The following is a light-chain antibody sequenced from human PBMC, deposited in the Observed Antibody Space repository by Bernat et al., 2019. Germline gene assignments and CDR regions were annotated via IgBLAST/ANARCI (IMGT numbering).Light chain of an antibody. CDR3: LQHNSYPFT. Sequence: DIQMTQSPSSLSASVGDTVTITCRASQGISSHLNWFQQKPGKAPKLLIYVASSLESGVPSRFSGGGSGTEFTLTISSLQPEDFAAYFCLQHNSYPFTFGPGTKLEMK. J-gene: IGKJ3*01. CDR1: QGISSH. CDR2: VAS. V-gene: IGKV1-17*01.